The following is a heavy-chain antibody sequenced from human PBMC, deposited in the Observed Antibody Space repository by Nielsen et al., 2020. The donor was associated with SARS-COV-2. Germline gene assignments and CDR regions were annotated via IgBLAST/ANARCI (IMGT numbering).Heavy chain of an antibody. CDR1: GFTFSRSG. D-gene: IGHD3-22*01. J-gene: IGHJ3*01. CDR2: ISYDGSNK. CDR3: AKVPTYYYDRSGYYYDAFHV. V-gene: IGHV3-30*18. Sequence: GGSLRLSCAASGFTFSRSGLYWVRQAPGKGLEWVAVISYDGSNKYYADSVKGRFTISRDNSKNTLYLQMNSPRAEDTAVYYCAKVPTYYYDRSGYYYDAFHVWGQGTMVTVSS.